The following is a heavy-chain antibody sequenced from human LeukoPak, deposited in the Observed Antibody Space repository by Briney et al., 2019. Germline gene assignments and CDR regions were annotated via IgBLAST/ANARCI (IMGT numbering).Heavy chain of an antibody. CDR3: AREAYTGFDLEAFDS. J-gene: IGHJ4*02. CDR1: GFTFSSYS. CDR2: ITSSSGSI. D-gene: IGHD5-12*01. Sequence: PGGSLRLSCAVSGFTFSSYSLNWVRQAPGKGLEWVSSITSSSGSIYYADSVKGRFTISRDNAKSSLYLQMNSLRVEDTAVYYCAREAYTGFDLEAFDSWGQRTRVTVSS. V-gene: IGHV3-21*06.